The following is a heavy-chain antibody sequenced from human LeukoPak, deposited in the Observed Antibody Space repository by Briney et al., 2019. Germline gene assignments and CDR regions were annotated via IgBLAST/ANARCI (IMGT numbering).Heavy chain of an antibody. CDR2: ISTYNGNT. V-gene: IGHV1-18*01. CDR1: GYTLTSYG. CDR3: ARDLGRYCSGGSCYYYYSMDV. Sequence: ASVKVSCKASGYTLTSYGISWVRQAPGQGLEWMGWISTYNGNTNYAQKLQGRVTMTTDTSTSTAYMELRSLRSDDTAVYYCARDLGRYCSGGSCYYYYSMDVWGKGTTVTISS. D-gene: IGHD2-15*01. J-gene: IGHJ6*03.